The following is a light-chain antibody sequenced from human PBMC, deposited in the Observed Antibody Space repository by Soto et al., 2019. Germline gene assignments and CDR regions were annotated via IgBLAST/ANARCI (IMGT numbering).Light chain of an antibody. CDR1: QCVSSSY. J-gene: IGKJ2*03. CDR3: QQYGPSPRYS. Sequence: EMVLTQSPGTLSLSPGERATLSCRASQCVSSSYLAWYQVRPGQAPRLLIYGASSRATGIPDRFSGSVSGTDFRLTISRLESEDFAVYYCQQYGPSPRYSLGQGTKLEIK. V-gene: IGKV3-20*01. CDR2: GAS.